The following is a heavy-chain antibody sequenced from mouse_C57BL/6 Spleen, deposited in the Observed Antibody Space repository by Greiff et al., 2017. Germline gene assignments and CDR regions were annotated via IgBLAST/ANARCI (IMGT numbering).Heavy chain of an antibody. J-gene: IGHJ4*01. D-gene: IGHD2-5*01. CDR2: ISSGSSTI. CDR1: GFTFSDYG. V-gene: IGHV5-17*01. Sequence: VQLKESGGGLVKPGGSLKLSCAASGFTFSDYGMHWVRQAPEKGLEWVAYISSGSSTIYYADTVKGRFTISRDNAKNTLFLQMTSLRSEDTAMYYCARVPPTIVTGYAMDYWGQGTSVTVSS. CDR3: ARVPPTIVTGYAMDY.